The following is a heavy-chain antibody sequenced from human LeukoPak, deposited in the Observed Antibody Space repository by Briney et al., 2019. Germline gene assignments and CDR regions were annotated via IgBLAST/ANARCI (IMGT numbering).Heavy chain of an antibody. CDR1: GFTVSSSY. D-gene: IGHD1-1*01. CDR3: AKGSRLDSYDY. V-gene: IGHV3-53*01. J-gene: IGHJ4*02. Sequence: PGGSLRLSCAASGFTVSSSYMSWVRQAPGKGLEWVSSIRGDGGSIWYADFVKGRFTISRDNSKNTLYLQMNSLRSEDTAIYYCAKGSRLDSYDYWGRGTLVTVSS. CDR2: IRGDGGSI.